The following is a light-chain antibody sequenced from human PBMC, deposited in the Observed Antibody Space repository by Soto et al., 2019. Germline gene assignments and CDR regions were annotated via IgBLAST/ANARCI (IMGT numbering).Light chain of an antibody. Sequence: QSVLAQPASVSGSPGQSITISCTGTSSDVGGYNYVSWYQQHPGKAPKLMIYEVSNRPSGVSNRFSGSKSGNTASLTISGLQADDEADYYCSSYTSSSTPFYVFGTGTKVTVL. V-gene: IGLV2-14*01. CDR1: SSDVGGYNY. CDR3: SSYTSSSTPFYV. J-gene: IGLJ1*01. CDR2: EVS.